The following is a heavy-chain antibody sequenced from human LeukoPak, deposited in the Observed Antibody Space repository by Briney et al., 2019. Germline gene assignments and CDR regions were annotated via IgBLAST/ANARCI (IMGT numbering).Heavy chain of an antibody. J-gene: IGHJ3*02. Sequence: SETLSLTCTVSGGSISSYYWSWIRQPAGKGLEWIGRIYTSGSTNYNPSLKSRVTISVDTSKNQFSLKLSSVTAADTAVYYCARGIITIFGVVSPYAFDIWGQGTMVTVSS. V-gene: IGHV4-4*07. D-gene: IGHD3-3*01. CDR1: GGSISSYY. CDR3: ARGIITIFGVVSPYAFDI. CDR2: IYTSGST.